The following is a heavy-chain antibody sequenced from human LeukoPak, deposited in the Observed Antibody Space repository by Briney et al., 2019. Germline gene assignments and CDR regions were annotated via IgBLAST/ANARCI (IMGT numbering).Heavy chain of an antibody. Sequence: HPGRSLRLSCAASGFTFNYYAMHWVRQAPGKGLEWVASIDWNSDNIGYADSVKGRFTISRDNAKNSLYLQMNSLRAEDTALYYCAITRDRGHAFDIWGQGTMVTVSS. D-gene: IGHD3-16*01. J-gene: IGHJ3*02. V-gene: IGHV3-9*01. CDR1: GFTFNYYA. CDR2: IDWNSDNI. CDR3: AITRDRGHAFDI.